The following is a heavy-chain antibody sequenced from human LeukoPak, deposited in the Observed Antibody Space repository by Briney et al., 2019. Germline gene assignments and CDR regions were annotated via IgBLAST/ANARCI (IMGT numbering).Heavy chain of an antibody. Sequence: GGSLRLPCVASGFTLSRYYMSWVRQAPGKGLEWVASIKQDGSGEYVDSVRGRFTISRDNAQNSMYLQVNSLRAEDTAAYYCARDTDCDGDCYWGAFDIWGQRTVVAVSS. CDR3: ARDTDCDGDCYWGAFDI. V-gene: IGHV3-7*01. D-gene: IGHD2-21*01. J-gene: IGHJ3*02. CDR2: IKQDGSGE. CDR1: GFTLSRYY.